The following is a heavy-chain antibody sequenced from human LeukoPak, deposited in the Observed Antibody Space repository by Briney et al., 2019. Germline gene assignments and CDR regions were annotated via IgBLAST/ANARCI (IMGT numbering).Heavy chain of an antibody. D-gene: IGHD3-22*01. J-gene: IGHJ4*02. CDR3: AKGVYYDSSGWDY. CDR2: ISGSGGST. Sequence: PGGSLRLSCAASGFTFSSHAMSWVRQAPGKGLEWVSAISGSGGSTYYADSVKGRFTISRDNSKNTLYLQMNSLRAEDTAVYYCAKGVYYDSSGWDYWGQGTLVTVSS. CDR1: GFTFSSHA. V-gene: IGHV3-23*01.